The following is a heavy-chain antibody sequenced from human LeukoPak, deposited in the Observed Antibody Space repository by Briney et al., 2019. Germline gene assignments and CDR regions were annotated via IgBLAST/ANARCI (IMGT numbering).Heavy chain of an antibody. J-gene: IGHJ5*02. Sequence: GGSLRLFCAASGFTFSSYAMSWVRQAPGKGLEWVSSISGSGDITYSADSVKGRFTISRDNSKNTVYLQMNSLRVEDTAVYYCAKDGRTYYYGSGSYFGWFDPWGQGTLVTVSS. V-gene: IGHV3-23*01. CDR1: GFTFSSYA. D-gene: IGHD3-10*01. CDR3: AKDGRTYYYGSGSYFGWFDP. CDR2: ISGSGDIT.